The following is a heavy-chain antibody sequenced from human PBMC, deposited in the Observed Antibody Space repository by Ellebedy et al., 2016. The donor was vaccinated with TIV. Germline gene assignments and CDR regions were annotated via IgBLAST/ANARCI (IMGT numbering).Heavy chain of an antibody. Sequence: GESLKISXAASGFTFSSYWMSWVRQAPGKGLEWVANIKQDGSEKYSVYSVKGRFTISSDNAKNSLYLQMNNLRAEDTAVYYCAREDTVVAASWVDYWGQGTLVTVSS. CDR1: GFTFSSYW. D-gene: IGHD2-15*01. CDR3: AREDTVVAASWVDY. V-gene: IGHV3-7*03. CDR2: IKQDGSEK. J-gene: IGHJ4*02.